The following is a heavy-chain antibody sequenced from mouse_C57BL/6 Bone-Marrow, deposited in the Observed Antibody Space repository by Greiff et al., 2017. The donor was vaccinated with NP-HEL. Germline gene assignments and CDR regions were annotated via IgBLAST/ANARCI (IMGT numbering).Heavy chain of an antibody. CDR3: TTATGNYFDY. CDR2: IDPENGDT. V-gene: IGHV14-4*01. CDR1: GFNIKDDY. J-gene: IGHJ2*01. D-gene: IGHD1-1*01. Sequence: EVQLKESGAELVRPGASVKLSCTASGFNIKDDYMHWVKQRPEQGLEWIGWIDPENGDTEYASKFQGKATITADTSSNTAYLQLSSLTSEDTAVYYCTTATGNYFDYWGQGTTLTVSS.